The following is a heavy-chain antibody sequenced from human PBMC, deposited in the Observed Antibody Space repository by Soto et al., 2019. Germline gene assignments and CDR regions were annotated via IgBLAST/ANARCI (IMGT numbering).Heavy chain of an antibody. CDR3: AKDLLTMVHINWFDP. D-gene: IGHD3-10*01. Sequence: PSETLSLTCTVSGGSISSYYWSWIRQPPGKGLEWIGYIYYSGSTDYDPSLKSRVTISVDTSKNTLYLQMNSLRAEDTAVYYCAKDLLTMVHINWFDPWGQGTLVTVSS. CDR2: IYYSGST. CDR1: GGSISSYY. V-gene: IGHV4-59*12. J-gene: IGHJ5*02.